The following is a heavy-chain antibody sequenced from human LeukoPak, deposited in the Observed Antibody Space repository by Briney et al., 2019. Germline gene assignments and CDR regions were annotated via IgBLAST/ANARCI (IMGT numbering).Heavy chain of an antibody. D-gene: IGHD3-22*01. J-gene: IGHJ4*02. Sequence: SETLSLTCTVSGGSISSGGYYWSWIRQHPGKGLEWIGYIYYSGSTYYNPSLKSRVTISVDTSKNQFSLKLSSVTAADTAVYYCARGALTMIDYWGQGTLVTVSS. CDR2: IYYSGST. CDR1: GGSISSGGYY. V-gene: IGHV4-31*03. CDR3: ARGALTMIDY.